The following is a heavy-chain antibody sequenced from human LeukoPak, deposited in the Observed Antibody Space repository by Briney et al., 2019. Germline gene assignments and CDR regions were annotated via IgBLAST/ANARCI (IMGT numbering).Heavy chain of an antibody. CDR3: ARGRSWATVTPLAV. CDR2: ISSSGSTI. V-gene: IGHV3-48*03. J-gene: IGHJ4*02. Sequence: GGSLRLSCAASGFTFSSYEMNWVRQAPGKGLEWVSYISSSGSTIYYADSVKGRFTISRDNAKNSLYLQMNSLRAEDTAVYYCARGRSWATVTPLAVWGQGTLVTVSS. D-gene: IGHD4-17*01. CDR1: GFTFSSYE.